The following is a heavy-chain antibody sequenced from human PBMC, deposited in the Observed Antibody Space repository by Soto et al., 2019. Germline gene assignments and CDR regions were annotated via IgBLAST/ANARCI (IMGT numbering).Heavy chain of an antibody. CDR3: ARSRSLLWFGTSHGGYFDY. V-gene: IGHV4-34*01. Sequence: PSETRSLTCAVYGGSLSGYYWSWIRQPPGNGLEWIGEINHSGSTNYNPSLKSRVTISVDTSKNQFSLKLSSVTAADTAVYYCARSRSLLWFGTSHGGYFDYWGQGTLVTVSS. J-gene: IGHJ4*02. D-gene: IGHD3-10*01. CDR2: INHSGST. CDR1: GGSLSGYY.